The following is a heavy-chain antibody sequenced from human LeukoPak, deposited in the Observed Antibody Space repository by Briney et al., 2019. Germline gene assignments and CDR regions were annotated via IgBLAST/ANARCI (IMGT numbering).Heavy chain of an antibody. CDR3: AKDMRSGYYDILTGYYSH. Sequence: GGSLRLSCAASGFTFSSYWMHWVRQAPGKGLVWVSRIKGDGSSTSYADSVKGRLTISRDNAKNSLYLQMNSLRAEDTALYYCAKDMRSGYYDILTGYYSHWGQGTLVTVSS. D-gene: IGHD3-9*01. V-gene: IGHV3-74*01. CDR1: GFTFSSYW. J-gene: IGHJ4*02. CDR2: IKGDGSST.